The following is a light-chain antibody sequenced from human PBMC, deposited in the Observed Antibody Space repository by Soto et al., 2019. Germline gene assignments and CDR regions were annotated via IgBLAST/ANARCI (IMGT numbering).Light chain of an antibody. V-gene: IGKV3-20*01. CDR3: QQYGGSSLYT. Sequence: EIVLTQSPGTMSLSPGERATLSCRASQSVSSSYLAWYQQKPGQAPRLLIYGASSRATGIPDRFSGSGSGTDFTLTISRLEGEDFAVYYCQQYGGSSLYTFGQGTKLEIK. CDR1: QSVSSSY. CDR2: GAS. J-gene: IGKJ2*01.